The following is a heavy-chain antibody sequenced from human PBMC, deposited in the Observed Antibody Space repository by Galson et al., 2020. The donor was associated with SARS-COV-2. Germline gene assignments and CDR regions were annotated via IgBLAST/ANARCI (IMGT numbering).Heavy chain of an antibody. V-gene: IGHV1-18*01. CDR2: IRPYNSNT. D-gene: IGHD2-15*01. J-gene: IGHJ4*02. Sequence: ASVKVSCKASGYTFTTFYITWVRQAPGQGLDWMGKIRPYNSNTNYTEKLQGRVTMTTDTSTSTAYMELRSLTSDDTAVYYCARSLSLGDCSGGSCFFYWGQGTLVTVSS. CDR3: ARSLSLGDCSGGSCFFY. CDR1: GYTFTTFY.